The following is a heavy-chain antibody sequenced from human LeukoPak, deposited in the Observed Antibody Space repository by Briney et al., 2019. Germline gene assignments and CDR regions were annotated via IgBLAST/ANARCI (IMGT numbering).Heavy chain of an antibody. CDR1: GGTFSSYA. J-gene: IGHJ5*02. Sequence: GASVKVSCKASGGTFSSYAISWVRQAPGQGLEWMGGIIPIFGTANYAQKFQGRVTITTDESTSTAYMELSSLRSEDTAVYYCASGPYCSSTSCYYNWFDPWGQGTLVTVSS. CDR3: ASGPYCSSTSCYYNWFDP. D-gene: IGHD2-2*01. V-gene: IGHV1-69*05. CDR2: IIPIFGTA.